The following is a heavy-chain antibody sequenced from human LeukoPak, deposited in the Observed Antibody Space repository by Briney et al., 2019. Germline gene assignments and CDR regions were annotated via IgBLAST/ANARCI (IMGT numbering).Heavy chain of an antibody. CDR1: GGSISSYY. CDR3: ARDQYSGSLDY. Sequence: SETLSLTCTVSGGSISSYYWTWIGQPAGKGLEWIGRFYSTGSTNYNPSLKSRVTMSVDTSKNQFSLKLSSVTAADTAVYYCARDQYSGSLDYWGQGTLVTVSS. CDR2: FYSTGST. D-gene: IGHD1-26*01. J-gene: IGHJ4*02. V-gene: IGHV4-4*07.